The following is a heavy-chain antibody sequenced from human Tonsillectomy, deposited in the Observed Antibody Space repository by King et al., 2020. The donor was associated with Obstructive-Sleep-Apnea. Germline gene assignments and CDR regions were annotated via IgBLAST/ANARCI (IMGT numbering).Heavy chain of an antibody. D-gene: IGHD1-26*01. Sequence: VQLQESGPGLVKPSETLSLTCTVSGGSISSYYWSWIRQPPGKGLEWIGYIYYSGSTNYNPSLKSRVTISVDTSKNQFSLKLSSVTAADTAVYYCARHPIVGATHWYFDLWGRGTLVTVSS. CDR3: ARHPIVGATHWYFDL. CDR2: IYYSGST. V-gene: IGHV4-59*08. J-gene: IGHJ2*01. CDR1: GGSISSYY.